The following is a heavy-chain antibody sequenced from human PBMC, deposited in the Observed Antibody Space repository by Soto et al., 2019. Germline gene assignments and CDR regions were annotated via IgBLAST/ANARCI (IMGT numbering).Heavy chain of an antibody. CDR2: IYYSGST. J-gene: IGHJ3*02. V-gene: IGHV4-30-4*01. CDR3: ARDGSSGSDAFDI. D-gene: IGHD3-22*01. Sequence: TLSLTCTVSGGSISRGDYYWSWIRQPPGKGLEWIGYIYYSGSTYYNPSLKSRVTISVDTSKNQFSLKLSSVTAADTAVYYCARDGSSGSDAFDIWGQGTMVTVSS. CDR1: GGSISRGDYY.